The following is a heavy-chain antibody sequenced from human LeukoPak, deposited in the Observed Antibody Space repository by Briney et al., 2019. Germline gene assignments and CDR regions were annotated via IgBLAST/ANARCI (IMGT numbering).Heavy chain of an antibody. CDR2: ISYDGSNK. CDR3: AKVQDDAFDI. V-gene: IGHV3-30*18. Sequence: PGGSLRLSCAASGFTFSSYSMNWVRQAPGKGLEWVAVISYDGSNKYYADSVKGRFTISRDNSKNTLYLQMNSLRGEDTAAYYCAKVQDDAFDIWGQGTLVTVSS. J-gene: IGHJ3*02. CDR1: GFTFSSYS.